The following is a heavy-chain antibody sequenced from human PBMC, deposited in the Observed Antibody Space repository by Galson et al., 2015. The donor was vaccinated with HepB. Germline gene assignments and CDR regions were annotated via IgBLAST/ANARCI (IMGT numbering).Heavy chain of an antibody. D-gene: IGHD3-16*02. CDR3: ARDYRSYFFAMDV. Sequence: SLRLSCAASGFPLSDYYMNWVRQAPGKGLEWVSTLSYSGNYMYYADSVKGRFTVSRDNAKNSLYLQMNSLRAEDTAVYFCARDYRSYFFAMDVWGPGTTVIVAS. J-gene: IGHJ6*02. CDR2: LSYSGNYM. V-gene: IGHV3-21*01. CDR1: GFPLSDYY.